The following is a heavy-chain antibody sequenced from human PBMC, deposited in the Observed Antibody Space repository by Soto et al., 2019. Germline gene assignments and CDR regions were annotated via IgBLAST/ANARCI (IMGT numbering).Heavy chain of an antibody. V-gene: IGHV3-21*01. CDR1: GFSFSSYS. Sequence: EVQLVESGGRLVKPGGSLRLSCAASGFSFSSYSMNWVRQAPAKGVEWVSSISSSSSYIYYADSVKGRFTISRDMAKNSLYLQMNSLRAADAAVYYCARFLGSGSYRLPVYFYYWGQGTLVIVSS. CDR2: ISSSSSYI. D-gene: IGHD3-10*01. J-gene: IGHJ4*02. CDR3: ARFLGSGSYRLPVYFYY.